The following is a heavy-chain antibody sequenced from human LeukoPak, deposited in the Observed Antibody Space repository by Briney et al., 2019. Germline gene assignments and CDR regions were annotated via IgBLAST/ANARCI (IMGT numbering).Heavy chain of an antibody. CDR1: GGTFSSYA. D-gene: IGHD2-2*01. J-gene: IGHJ6*02. Sequence: GASVKVSCKASGGTFSSYAISWVRQAPGQGPEWMGRIIPIFGIANYAQKFQGRVTITADKSTSTAYMELSSLRSEDTAVYYCARVTCSSTSCSYYGMDVWGQGTTVTVSS. CDR2: IIPIFGIA. CDR3: ARVTCSSTSCSYYGMDV. V-gene: IGHV1-69*04.